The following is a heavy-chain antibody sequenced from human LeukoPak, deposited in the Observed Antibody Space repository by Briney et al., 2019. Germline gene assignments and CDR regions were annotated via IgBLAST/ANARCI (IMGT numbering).Heavy chain of an antibody. CDR2: IHASGRT. V-gene: IGHV4-4*09. CDR1: GASITSYY. CDR3: ARQGWGNWFDP. J-gene: IGHJ5*02. Sequence: PSETLSLTCSVSGASITSYYWGWTRQLPGKGLEWIGYIHASGRTGYTPSLNSRVGMSLDTSKSQFSLQLRSVTAADTAVYYCARQGWGNWFDPWGQGTLVTVSS. D-gene: IGHD1-26*01.